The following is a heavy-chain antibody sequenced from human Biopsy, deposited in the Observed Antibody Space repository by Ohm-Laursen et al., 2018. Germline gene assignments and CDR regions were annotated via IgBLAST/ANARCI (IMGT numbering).Heavy chain of an antibody. CDR1: GESFSGYY. CDR3: ARDRIAYCTATSCDNFGLDV. V-gene: IGHV4-34*01. D-gene: IGHD2-8*02. CDR2: INHSGST. Sequence: SETLSLTCTVSGESFSGYYWSWIRQPPGKGLEWIGEINHSGSTNYNPSLKSRVTISVDTSKNQFSLKLTSVTAADTAVYYCARDRIAYCTATSCDNFGLDVWGQGTTVTVSS. J-gene: IGHJ6*02.